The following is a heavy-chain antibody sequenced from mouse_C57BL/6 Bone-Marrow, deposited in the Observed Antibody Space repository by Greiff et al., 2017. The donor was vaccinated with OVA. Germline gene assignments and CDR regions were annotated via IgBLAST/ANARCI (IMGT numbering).Heavy chain of an antibody. V-gene: IGHV1-69*01. CDR3: ARYCGSYFDY. CDR2: IDPSDSYT. CDR1: GYTFTSYW. D-gene: IGHD2-2*01. J-gene: IGHJ2*01. Sequence: VQLQQPGAELVMPGASVKLSCKASGYTFTSYWMHWVKQRPGQGLEWIGEIDPSDSYTNYNQKFKGKSTLTVDKSSSTDYMQLSSLTSEDSAVYYCARYCGSYFDYWGQGTTLTVSS.